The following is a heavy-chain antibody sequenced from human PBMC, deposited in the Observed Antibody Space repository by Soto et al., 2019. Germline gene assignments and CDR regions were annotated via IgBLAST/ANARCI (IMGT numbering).Heavy chain of an antibody. CDR3: ARKLVRPTSYFDY. V-gene: IGHV4-34*01. CDR2: INHSGST. Sequence: QVQLQQWGAGLLKPSETLSLTCAVYGGSFSGYYWSWIRQPPGKGLEWIGEINHSGSTNYNPSLKSRDTRSVDTSKNQFSLKLSSVTAADTAVYYCARKLVRPTSYFDYWGQGTLVTVSS. CDR1: GGSFSGYY. D-gene: IGHD1-1*01. J-gene: IGHJ4*02.